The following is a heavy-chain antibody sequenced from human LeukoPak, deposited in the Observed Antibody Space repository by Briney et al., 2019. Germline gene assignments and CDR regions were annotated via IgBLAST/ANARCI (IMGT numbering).Heavy chain of an antibody. CDR1: GFTFSSYA. Sequence: PGGSLRLSCAASGFTFSSYAMSWVRQAPGKGLEWVSAISGSGGSTYYADSVKGRFTISRDNSKNTLYLQMNSLRAEDTAVYYCAGGLLEWLLYRTYYFDYWGQGTLVTVSS. D-gene: IGHD3-3*01. CDR2: ISGSGGST. CDR3: AGGLLEWLLYRTYYFDY. J-gene: IGHJ4*02. V-gene: IGHV3-23*01.